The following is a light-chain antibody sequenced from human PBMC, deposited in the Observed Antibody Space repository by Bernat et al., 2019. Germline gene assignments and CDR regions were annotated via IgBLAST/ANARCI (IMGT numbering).Light chain of an antibody. CDR1: SSNIGINF. J-gene: IGLJ1*01. V-gene: IGLV1-51*01. CDR3: GTWDRSMRLFV. CDR2: EDN. Sequence: QSVLTQPPSVSAAPGQKVTISCSGNSSNIGINFVSWYQQVPGTAPKLLIYEDNKRPSGIPDRFSASKSGTSATLGITGLQTGDEADYYCGTWDRSMRLFVFAIGTKVSVL.